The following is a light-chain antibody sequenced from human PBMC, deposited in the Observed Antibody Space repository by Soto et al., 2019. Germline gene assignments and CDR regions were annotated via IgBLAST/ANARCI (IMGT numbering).Light chain of an antibody. V-gene: IGKV3-20*01. Sequence: EIVLTQSPGTLSLSPGERATLSCRASQSVGSSYLAWYQQKPGQAPRLLIYGTSNGATGVPDRFSGSGSGTDFTLTISRLEPEDFAVYYCQQYGNSAFTFGPGTKVDIK. CDR3: QQYGNSAFT. CDR1: QSVGSSY. CDR2: GTS. J-gene: IGKJ3*01.